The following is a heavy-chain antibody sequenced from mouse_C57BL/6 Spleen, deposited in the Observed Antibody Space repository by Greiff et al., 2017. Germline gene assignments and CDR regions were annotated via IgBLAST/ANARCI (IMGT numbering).Heavy chain of an antibody. CDR3: ARQTTQDYFDY. V-gene: IGHV5-6*01. CDR2: VSSGGSYT. D-gene: IGHD1-1*01. CDR1: GFTFSSYG. Sequence: EVKLVESGGDLVKPGGSLKLSCAASGFTFSSYGMSWVRQTPDKRLEWVATVSSGGSYTYYPDSVKGRFTISRDNAKNTLYLQMSSLKSEDTAMYYCARQTTQDYFDYWGQGTTLTVSS. J-gene: IGHJ2*01.